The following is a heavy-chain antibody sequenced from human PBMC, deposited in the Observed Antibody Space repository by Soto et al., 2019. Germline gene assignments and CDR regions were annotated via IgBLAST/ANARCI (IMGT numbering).Heavy chain of an antibody. CDR3: TTEGTRREYCTNGVCSPAEYFQH. V-gene: IGHV3-15*01. Sequence: GGSLRLSCAASGFTFSNAWMSWVRQAPGKGLEWVGRIKSKTDGGTTDYAAPVKGRFTISRDDSKNTLYLQMNSLKTEDTAVYYCTTEGTRREYCTNGVCSPAEYFQHWGQGTLVTVSS. D-gene: IGHD2-8*01. J-gene: IGHJ1*01. CDR2: IKSKTDGGTT. CDR1: GFTFSNAW.